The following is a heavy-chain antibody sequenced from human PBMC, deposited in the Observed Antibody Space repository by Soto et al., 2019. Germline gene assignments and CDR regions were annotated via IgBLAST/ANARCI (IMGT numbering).Heavy chain of an antibody. CDR2: IIPIFGTA. D-gene: IGHD5-18*01. Sequence: QVQLVQSGAEVKKPGSSVKVSCKASGGTFSSYAISWVRQAPGQGLEWMGGIIPIFGTANYAQKFQGRVTITADESTSTAHMELRSLRFEDTAVDYCAKGSFGYGLRFDYWGQGTLVTVSS. CDR3: AKGSFGYGLRFDY. CDR1: GGTFSSYA. J-gene: IGHJ4*02. V-gene: IGHV1-69*01.